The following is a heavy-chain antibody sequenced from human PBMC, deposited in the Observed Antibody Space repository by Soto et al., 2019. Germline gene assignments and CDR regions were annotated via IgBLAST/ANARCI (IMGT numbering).Heavy chain of an antibody. Sequence: SETLSLTCAVSGGSISSSNWWSWVRQPPGKGLEWIGEIYHSGSTNYNPSLRSRVTISVDKSKNQFSLKLSSVTAADTAVYYCGRFRFLEWLSDRYYDYGMDVCGQGTTVT. CDR2: IYHSGST. J-gene: IGHJ6*02. V-gene: IGHV4-4*02. CDR3: GRFRFLEWLSDRYYDYGMDV. D-gene: IGHD3-3*01. CDR1: GGSISSSNW.